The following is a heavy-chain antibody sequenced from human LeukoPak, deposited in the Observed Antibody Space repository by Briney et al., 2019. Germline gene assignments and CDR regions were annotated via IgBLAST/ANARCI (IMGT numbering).Heavy chain of an antibody. CDR2: IYYSGST. Sequence: SETLSLTCTVSGDSISSSSYYWSWIQQPPGKGLEWIGYIYYSGSTNYNPSLKSRVTISVDTSKNQFSLKLSSVTAADTAVYYCARDRGSSWYLDFDYWGQGTLVTVSS. J-gene: IGHJ4*02. CDR3: ARDRGSSWYLDFDY. CDR1: GDSISSSSYY. V-gene: IGHV4-61*01. D-gene: IGHD6-13*01.